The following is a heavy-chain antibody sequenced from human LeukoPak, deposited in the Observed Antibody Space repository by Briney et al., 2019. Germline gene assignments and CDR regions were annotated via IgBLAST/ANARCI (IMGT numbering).Heavy chain of an antibody. D-gene: IGHD5-24*01. Sequence: GGSLRLSCAASGFTFSSYAMSWVRQAPGKGLEWVSAISGSGGSTYYADSVKGRFTISRDNSKNTLYLQMNRLRAECTAVYYCAKSRHVVESLDYWGQGTLVTVSS. CDR3: AKSRHVVESLDY. J-gene: IGHJ4*02. CDR2: ISGSGGST. CDR1: GFTFSSYA. V-gene: IGHV3-23*01.